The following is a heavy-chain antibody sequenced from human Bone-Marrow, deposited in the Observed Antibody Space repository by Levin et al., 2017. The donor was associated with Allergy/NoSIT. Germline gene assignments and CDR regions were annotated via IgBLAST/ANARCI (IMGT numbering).Heavy chain of an antibody. CDR3: ARDDCGGDCYSVDAFDI. V-gene: IGHV1-69*13. J-gene: IGHJ3*02. CDR2: IIPIFGTT. CDR1: GGTFSSSA. D-gene: IGHD2-21*02. Sequence: ASVKVSCKASGGTFSSSAISWVRQAPGQGLEWMGDIIPIFGTTNYAQKFQGRLTITADESTSTAYMELSSLRSEDTAVYYCARDDCGGDCYSVDAFDIWGQGTMVTVSS.